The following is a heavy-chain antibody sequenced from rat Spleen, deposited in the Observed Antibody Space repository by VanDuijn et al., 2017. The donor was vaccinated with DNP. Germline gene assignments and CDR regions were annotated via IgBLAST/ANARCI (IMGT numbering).Heavy chain of an antibody. V-gene: IGHV5-31*01. CDR2: ITYTGGNI. Sequence: EVQLVETGGGLVQPGKSLKLSCVASGFIFSNYWMTWIRQAPGKGLEWVASITYTGGNIYYPDSVKGRFTISRDDAKSTLYLQMDSLRSEDTATYYCATQGYNPCGWGQGVMVTVSS. J-gene: IGHJ2*01. CDR1: GFIFSNYW. CDR3: ATQGYNPCG. D-gene: IGHD1-5*01.